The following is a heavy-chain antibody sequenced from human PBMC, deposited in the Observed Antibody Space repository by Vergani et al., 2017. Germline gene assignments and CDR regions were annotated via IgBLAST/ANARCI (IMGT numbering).Heavy chain of an antibody. J-gene: IGHJ4*02. Sequence: ELQLVESGGGLVQPGGSLRLSCAASGSTVSGNYMTWVRQAPGKGLEWVSHIYSGDETYYADSVKGRVTISRDTSKNTLHLQINNLRVEDTAVYYCAKLPSGRIVGPLYYFDSWGQGTLVTVSS. V-gene: IGHV3-66*02. CDR1: GSTVSGNY. CDR3: AKLPSGRIVGPLYYFDS. D-gene: IGHD1-26*01. CDR2: IYSGDET.